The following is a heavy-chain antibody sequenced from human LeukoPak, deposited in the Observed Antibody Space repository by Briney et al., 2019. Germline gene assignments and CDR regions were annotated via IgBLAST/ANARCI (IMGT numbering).Heavy chain of an antibody. V-gene: IGHV1-69*04. D-gene: IGHD4-17*01. CDR2: IIPMVGLS. J-gene: IGHJ4*02. CDR3: AIVARAGDYQEFAF. CDR1: GGTFSTYA. Sequence: SVKVSYQAAGGTFSTYAISWVRQAPGQGLEWMGRIIPMVGLSNNAQRFQGRVTITADKSTSTAYMELSNLRSEDTAVYYCAIVARAGDYQEFAFWGPGTLVTVSS.